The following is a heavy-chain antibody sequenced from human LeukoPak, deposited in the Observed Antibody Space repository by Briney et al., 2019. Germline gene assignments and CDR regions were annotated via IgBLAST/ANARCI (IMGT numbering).Heavy chain of an antibody. CDR1: GGTFSSYA. Sequence: ASVKVSCKASGGTFSSYAISWVRQAPGQGLEWMGWISPNSGGTNYAQKFQDRVTMTRDTSISTAYMELTSLTSDDTAVYYCARQAVATIRFPGDYWGQGTLVTVSS. D-gene: IGHD5-12*01. CDR3: ARQAVATIRFPGDY. J-gene: IGHJ4*02. V-gene: IGHV1-2*02. CDR2: ISPNSGGT.